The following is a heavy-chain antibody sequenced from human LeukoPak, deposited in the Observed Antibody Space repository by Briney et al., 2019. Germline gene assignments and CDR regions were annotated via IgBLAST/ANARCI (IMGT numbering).Heavy chain of an antibody. J-gene: IGHJ5*02. CDR1: DDSITMYY. CDR3: ARVEQQLGYNWFDP. D-gene: IGHD6-13*01. CDR2: VDHTGST. Sequence: SETLSLTCSVSDDSITMYYWTWIRQPPGKGLEWIGYVDHTGSTNFNPSLNGRVSISRDTTNNLFSLRLRSVTAADTAVYYCARVEQQLGYNWFDPWGQGTLVTVSS. V-gene: IGHV4-59*01.